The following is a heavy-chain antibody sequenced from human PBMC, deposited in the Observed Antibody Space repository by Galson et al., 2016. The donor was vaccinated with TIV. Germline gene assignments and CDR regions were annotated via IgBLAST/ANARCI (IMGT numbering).Heavy chain of an antibody. CDR2: IWYVGTNT. Sequence: SLRLSCAAAGFTFSDYGIHWVRQAPGKGLEWVAVIWYVGTNTHYLDSVKGRFTIFRDNSKNTVYLQMNNLRAEDTAVYYCTRDSWTSGYNSAWEAFDFWGQGTMVTVSS. J-gene: IGHJ3*01. D-gene: IGHD6-19*01. CDR1: GFTFSDYG. CDR3: TRDSWTSGYNSAWEAFDF. V-gene: IGHV3-33*01.